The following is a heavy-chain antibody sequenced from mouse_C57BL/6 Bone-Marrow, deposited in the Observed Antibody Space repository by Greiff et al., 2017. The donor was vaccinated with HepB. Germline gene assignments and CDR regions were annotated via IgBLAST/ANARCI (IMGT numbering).Heavy chain of an antibody. CDR2: INPYNGGT. J-gene: IGHJ2*01. CDR3: AREGRLRRGYYIDS. Sequence: EVQLQQSGPVLVKPGASVKMSCKASGYTFTDYYMNWVKQSHGKSLEWIGVINPYNGGTSYNQKFKGKATLTVDKSSSTAYMELNSLTSEDSAVYFTAREGRLRRGYYIDSCGPNTPLTLSP. D-gene: IGHD2-4*01. V-gene: IGHV1-19*01. CDR1: GYTFTDYY.